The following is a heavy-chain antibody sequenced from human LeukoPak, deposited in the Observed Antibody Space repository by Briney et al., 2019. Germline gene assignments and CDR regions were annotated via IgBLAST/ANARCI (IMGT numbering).Heavy chain of an antibody. CDR3: TRGRELGTYYDFWSGYYRGAWFDP. CDR1: GGSISGYY. Sequence: SETLSLTCTVSGGSISGYYWSWIRQPPGKGLEWIGYIYYSGSTNHNPSLNSRVIISVDTSKNQFSLKLSSVTAADTAVYYCTRGRELGTYYDFWSGYYRGAWFDPWGQGTLVTVSS. J-gene: IGHJ5*02. CDR2: IYYSGST. V-gene: IGHV4-59*12. D-gene: IGHD3-3*01.